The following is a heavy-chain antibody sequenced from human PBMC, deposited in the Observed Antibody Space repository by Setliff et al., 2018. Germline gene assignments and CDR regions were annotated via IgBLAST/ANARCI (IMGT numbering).Heavy chain of an antibody. Sequence: PSETLSLTCTVSGDSISDASIMAWIRQPPGKGLEFIGYVFYNGAAKYDPSLKSRVTMSVDTSKTQFSLKLNSMTTADTAIYFCAKDALHYSESSGYPYYFDYWGQGTLVTVSS. D-gene: IGHD3-22*01. V-gene: IGHV4-59*01. CDR1: GDSISDAS. CDR3: AKDALHYSESSGYPYYFDY. J-gene: IGHJ4*02. CDR2: VFYNGAA.